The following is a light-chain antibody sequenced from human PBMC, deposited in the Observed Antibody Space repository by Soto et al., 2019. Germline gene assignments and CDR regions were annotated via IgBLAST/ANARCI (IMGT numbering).Light chain of an antibody. J-gene: IGLJ1*01. Sequence: QSALTQPASVSGSPGQSITISCTGTSSDVGGYNYVSWYQQHPGKAPKLMIYEVSNRPSGVSNRFSGSKSGNTASLTISGLLPEDEADYYCSSYTSSSTPYVFGTGTKLTVL. CDR3: SSYTSSSTPYV. CDR1: SSDVGGYNY. CDR2: EVS. V-gene: IGLV2-14*01.